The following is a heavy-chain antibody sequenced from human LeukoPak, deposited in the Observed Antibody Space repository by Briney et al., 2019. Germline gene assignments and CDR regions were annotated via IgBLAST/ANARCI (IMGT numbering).Heavy chain of an antibody. D-gene: IGHD3-22*01. CDR1: GGSISSSSYY. Sequence: SETLSLTCTVSGGSISSSSYYWGWIRQPPGKGLEWIGSIYYNGSTYYNPSLKGRVTISVDTSKNQFSLKLSSVTAADTAVYYCARHVGDYYDSSGYYYEKYYFDYWGQGTLVTVSS. CDR2: IYYNGST. CDR3: ARHVGDYYDSSGYYYEKYYFDY. J-gene: IGHJ4*02. V-gene: IGHV4-39*01.